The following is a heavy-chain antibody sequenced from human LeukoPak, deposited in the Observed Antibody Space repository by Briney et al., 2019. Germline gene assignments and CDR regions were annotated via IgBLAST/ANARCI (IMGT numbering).Heavy chain of an antibody. Sequence: SETLSLTCTVSGGSISSGDYYWSWIRQPPGKGLEWIGCIYYSGITYYNPSLKSRATILVDTSKNQFSLKLRSVTAADTAVYYCARVVGGIFNWLDPWGQGTLVTVSS. D-gene: IGHD2-15*01. CDR1: GGSISSGDYY. CDR3: ARVVGGIFNWLDP. CDR2: IYYSGIT. V-gene: IGHV4-30-4*01. J-gene: IGHJ5*02.